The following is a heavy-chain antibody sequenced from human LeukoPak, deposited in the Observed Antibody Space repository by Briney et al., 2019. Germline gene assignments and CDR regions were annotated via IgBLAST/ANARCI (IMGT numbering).Heavy chain of an antibody. Sequence: AGGSLRLSCAASGFTFSSYAMSWVRQAPGKGLEWVSAISGSGGSTYYADSVKGRFTISRDNSKNTLYLQMTSLRAEDAAVYYCATCSGYYNYYFDYWGQGTLVTVSS. V-gene: IGHV3-23*01. CDR2: ISGSGGST. J-gene: IGHJ4*02. CDR3: ATCSGYYNYYFDY. CDR1: GFTFSSYA. D-gene: IGHD3-22*01.